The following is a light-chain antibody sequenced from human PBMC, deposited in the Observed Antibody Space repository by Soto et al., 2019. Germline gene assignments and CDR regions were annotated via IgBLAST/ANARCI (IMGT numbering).Light chain of an antibody. CDR2: GAS. Sequence: ELVLTQSPGTLSLSPGERATLSCRASQSVSSSYLAWYQQKPGQAPRLLIYGASSRATGIPDRFSGSGSGTDFTLTISILEPEDFAVYYCQQYGSSPLTFGQGTKVEIK. CDR3: QQYGSSPLT. V-gene: IGKV3-20*01. J-gene: IGKJ1*01. CDR1: QSVSSSY.